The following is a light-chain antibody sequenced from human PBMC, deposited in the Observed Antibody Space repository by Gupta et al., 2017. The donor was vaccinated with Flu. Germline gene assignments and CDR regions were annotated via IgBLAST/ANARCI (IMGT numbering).Light chain of an antibody. CDR2: KDS. Sequence: SYELTQPPSVSVSPGQTARITCSGDALPKQYAYWYQQKPGQAPVLGIYKDSERPSGIPERFSGYSSGTTVTLTISGVQAEDEADYYCQSADSSGTYVVFGGGTKLTVL. J-gene: IGLJ2*01. CDR1: ALPKQY. CDR3: QSADSSGTYVV. V-gene: IGLV3-25*02.